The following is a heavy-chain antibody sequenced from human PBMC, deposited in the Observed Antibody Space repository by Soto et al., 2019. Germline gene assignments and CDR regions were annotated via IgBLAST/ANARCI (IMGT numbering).Heavy chain of an antibody. CDR2: VYSGGAT. V-gene: IGHV3-53*04. D-gene: IGHD3-10*01. Sequence: DVRLVESGGXXVQPGGSLRLSCAAFGFTVSSNYMTWVRLAPGKGLEWVSLVYSGGATHYAASVKGRFTISTHSSQNTLFLQMNSLRTEDTATYYCVRGRYGSEIHWGQGTKVTVSS. CDR3: VRGRYGSEIH. CDR1: GFTVSSNY. J-gene: IGHJ4*02.